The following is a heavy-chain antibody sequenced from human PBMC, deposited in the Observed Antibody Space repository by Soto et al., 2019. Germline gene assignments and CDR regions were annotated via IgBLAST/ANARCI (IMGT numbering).Heavy chain of an antibody. CDR3: AKDLMVAAGTDYYYYGMDV. J-gene: IGHJ6*02. CDR2: ISWDGGST. Sequence: EVQLVESGGVVVQPGGSLRLSCAASGFTFDDYTMHWVRQAPGKGLEWVSLISWDGGSTYYADSVKGRFTISRDNSKNSLYLQMNSLGTEDTALYYCAKDLMVAAGTDYYYYGMDVWGQGTTVTVSS. CDR1: GFTFDDYT. D-gene: IGHD6-13*01. V-gene: IGHV3-43*01.